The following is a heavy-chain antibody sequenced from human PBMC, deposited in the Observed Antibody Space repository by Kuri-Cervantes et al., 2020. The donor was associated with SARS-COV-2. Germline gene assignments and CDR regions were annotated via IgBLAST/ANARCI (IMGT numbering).Heavy chain of an antibody. CDR3: ARGVRGLRFGELSLKGFDY. Sequence: SETLSLTCTVSGGSISSSNYYWGWIRQPPGKGLEWIGSIYYSGITYYNPSLKSRVTISVDTSKNQFSLKLSSVTAADTAVYYCARGVRGLRFGELSLKGFDYWGRGTLVTVSS. CDR1: GGSISSSNYY. V-gene: IGHV4-39*07. D-gene: IGHD3-16*02. CDR2: IYYSGIT. J-gene: IGHJ4*02.